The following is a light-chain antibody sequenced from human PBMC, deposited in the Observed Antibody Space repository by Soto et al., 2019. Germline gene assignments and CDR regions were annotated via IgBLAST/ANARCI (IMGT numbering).Light chain of an antibody. J-gene: IGKJ1*01. Sequence: ANQMTQSPSSLSASVGDKVTISCRASQAIRTSLVWYQQRSGRAPNLLIADASSRHSGVPSRFSGSGFGTDFNLTISGLQPEAVATYYCLQDATYPWTFGQGTRVDIK. CDR2: DAS. CDR1: QAIRTS. CDR3: LQDATYPWT. V-gene: IGKV1-6*01.